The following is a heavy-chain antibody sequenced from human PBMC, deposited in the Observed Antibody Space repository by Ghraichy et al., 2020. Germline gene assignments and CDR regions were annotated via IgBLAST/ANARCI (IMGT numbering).Heavy chain of an antibody. CDR1: GGSISSGGHS. Sequence: SETLSLTCAVSGGSISSGGHSWSWIRQSPGKGLDWIGYIYHSGSTYYNPSLTSRVTLSVDRSKNQFSLRLSSVTAADTAVYFCARVAYSFGYPYGMDVWGQGTTVTVSS. CDR2: IYHSGST. J-gene: IGHJ6*02. V-gene: IGHV4-30-2*06. D-gene: IGHD5-18*01. CDR3: ARVAYSFGYPYGMDV.